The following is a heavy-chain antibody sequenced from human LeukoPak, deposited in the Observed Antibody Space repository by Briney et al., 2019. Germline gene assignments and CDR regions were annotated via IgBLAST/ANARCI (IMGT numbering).Heavy chain of an antibody. D-gene: IGHD3-3*01. CDR3: AKSREGIFGVVTAYYFDY. J-gene: IGHJ4*02. Sequence: TGGSLRLSCAASGFTFSSYAMSGVRQAPGKGLEWVSAISGSGGSTYYADSVKGRFTISRDNSKNTLYLQMNSLRAEDTAVYYCAKSREGIFGVVTAYYFDYWGQGTLVTVSS. CDR1: GFTFSSYA. V-gene: IGHV3-23*01. CDR2: ISGSGGST.